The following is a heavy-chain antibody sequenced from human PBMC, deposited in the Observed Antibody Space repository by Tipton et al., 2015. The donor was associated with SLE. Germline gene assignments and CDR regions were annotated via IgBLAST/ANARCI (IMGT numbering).Heavy chain of an antibody. Sequence: TLSLTCTVSGGSSSTDYWSWIRQPPGKGLEWIGSIDYSGYTNYNPSLNSRVTMSLDTSKNKFSLKLSSVTAADTAVYYCARRSWWGQGAFDIWGQGTMVTVSS. J-gene: IGHJ3*02. CDR3: ARRSWWGQGAFDI. CDR1: GGSSSTDY. CDR2: IDYSGYT. D-gene: IGHD2-8*02. V-gene: IGHV4-59*08.